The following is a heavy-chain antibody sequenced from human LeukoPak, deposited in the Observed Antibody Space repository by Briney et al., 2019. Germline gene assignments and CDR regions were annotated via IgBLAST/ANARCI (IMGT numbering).Heavy chain of an antibody. V-gene: IGHV4-59*01. CDR3: ARGQKRGYDFDY. J-gene: IGHJ4*02. CDR2: IYYSGST. CDR1: GGSISSYY. Sequence: PSETLSLTCTVSGGSISSYYWSWIRQPPGKGLEWIGYIYYSGSTNYNPSLKSRVTISVDTSKNQFSLKLSSVTAADTAVYYCARGQKRGYDFDYWGQGTLVTVSS. D-gene: IGHD5-12*01.